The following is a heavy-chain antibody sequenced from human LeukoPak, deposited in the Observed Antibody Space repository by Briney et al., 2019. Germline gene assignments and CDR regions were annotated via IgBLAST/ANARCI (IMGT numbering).Heavy chain of an antibody. J-gene: IGHJ4*02. CDR2: IIPIFGTA. CDR3: ARDTAHYYGSGSYVY. CDR1: GSTFSSYA. Sequence: ASVKVSCKASGSTFSSYAISWVRQAPGQGLEWMGRIIPIFGTANYAQKFQGRVTITTDESTSTAYMELSSLRSEDTAVYYCARDTAHYYGSGSYVYWGQGTLVTVSS. D-gene: IGHD3-10*01. V-gene: IGHV1-69*05.